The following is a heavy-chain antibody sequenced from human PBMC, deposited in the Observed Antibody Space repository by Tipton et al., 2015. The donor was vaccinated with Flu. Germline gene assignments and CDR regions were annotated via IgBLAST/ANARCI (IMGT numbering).Heavy chain of an antibody. CDR3: ARAWAAAGSA. J-gene: IGHJ5*02. CDR1: GFTFSSYW. Sequence: GSLRLSCAASGFTFSSYWMHWVRQAPGKGLMWVSRINTDGSSTNYADSVKGRFTVSKDNAKNSLYLQMNSLRSEDTAVYYCARAWAAAGSAWGQGTLVTVSS. D-gene: IGHD6-13*01. V-gene: IGHV3-74*01. CDR2: INTDGSST.